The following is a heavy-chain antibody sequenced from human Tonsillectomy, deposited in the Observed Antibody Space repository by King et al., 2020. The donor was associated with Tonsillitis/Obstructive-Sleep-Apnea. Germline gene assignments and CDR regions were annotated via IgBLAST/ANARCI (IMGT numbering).Heavy chain of an antibody. D-gene: IGHD4-23*01. CDR1: GGSFSGYY. V-gene: IGHV4-34*01. Sequence: VQLQQWGAGLLKPSETLSLTCAVYGGSFSGYYWSWIRQPPGXGLEWIGEINHSGSTNYNPSXXSRVTIXVDTSKNQFSLKLSSVTAADTAVYYCARAXYGGNPFDXWGQXXXVTVSS. J-gene: IGHJ4*02. CDR3: ARAXYGGNPFDX. CDR2: INHSGST.